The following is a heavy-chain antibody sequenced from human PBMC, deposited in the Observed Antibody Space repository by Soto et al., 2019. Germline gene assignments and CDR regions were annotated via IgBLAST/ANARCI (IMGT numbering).Heavy chain of an antibody. J-gene: IGHJ3*02. CDR3: ANVDMITVGVVIGPNEELDI. V-gene: IGHV4-30-4*01. D-gene: IGHD3-16*02. Sequence: QVQLQESGPGLVKPSQTLSLTCTVSGVSISSGDYYWSWNRQPPGKGREGNGYNYYSENTYPNPSLKSRVAISGDTSKNQFSLKLSSVTAADTAVYYCANVDMITVGVVIGPNEELDIWGQGTMVTVSS. CDR1: GVSISSGDYY. CDR2: NYYSENT.